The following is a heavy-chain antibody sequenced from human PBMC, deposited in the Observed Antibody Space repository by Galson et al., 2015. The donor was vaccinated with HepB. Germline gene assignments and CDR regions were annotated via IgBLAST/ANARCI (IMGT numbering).Heavy chain of an antibody. CDR1: GYTFTDHY. J-gene: IGHJ5*02. V-gene: IGHV1-2*06. CDR2: INPNSGGT. CDR3: ARGSSDWFRFGP. Sequence: SVKVSCKASGYTFTDHYIHWVRQAPGQELEWMGRINPNSGGTNYPQKFQGRVTMTSDTSVSTAYMELNRLNSDDTAVYYCARGSSDWFRFGPWGQGTLVTVSS. D-gene: IGHD6-25*01.